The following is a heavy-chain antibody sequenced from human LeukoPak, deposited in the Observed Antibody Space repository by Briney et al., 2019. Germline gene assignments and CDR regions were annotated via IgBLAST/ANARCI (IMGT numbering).Heavy chain of an antibody. D-gene: IGHD5-18*01. CDR2: IYPGDSDT. Sequence: GESLKISCQGSGYSFTIYWIAWVRQMPGKGLEWMGIIYPGDSDTRYSPSFQGQVNMSVDKSISTAYLQWSSLKASDTAMYYCARRDRYGFDYWGQGALVTVSS. J-gene: IGHJ4*02. CDR3: ARRDRYGFDY. CDR1: GYSFTIYW. V-gene: IGHV5-51*01.